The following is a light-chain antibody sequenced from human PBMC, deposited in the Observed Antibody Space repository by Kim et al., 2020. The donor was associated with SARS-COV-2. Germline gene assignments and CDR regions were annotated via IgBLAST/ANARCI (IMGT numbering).Light chain of an antibody. CDR3: QQSKNWPT. V-gene: IGKV3-15*01. CDR1: QNVGSN. J-gene: IGKJ4*01. CDR2: GAS. Sequence: SGSPGERATLSCRASQNVGSNLAWYQQKPGQAPRLLIYGASHRAPDIPARFSGSGSGAEFTLTIYSLQSEDFAVYYCQQSKNWPTFGGGTKVDIK.